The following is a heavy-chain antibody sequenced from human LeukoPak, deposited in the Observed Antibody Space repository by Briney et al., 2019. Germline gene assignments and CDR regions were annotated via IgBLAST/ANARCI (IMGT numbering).Heavy chain of an antibody. D-gene: IGHD6-13*01. CDR2: IWYDGSNK. CDR3: ARDPSSWSSSWNDY. Sequence: GRSLRLSCAASGFTFSSYGMHWVRQAPGKGLEWVAVIWYDGSNKYYADSVKGRFTISRDNSKNTLYLQTNSLRAEDTAVYYCARDPSSWSSSWNDYWGQGTLVTVSS. V-gene: IGHV3-33*01. CDR1: GFTFSSYG. J-gene: IGHJ4*02.